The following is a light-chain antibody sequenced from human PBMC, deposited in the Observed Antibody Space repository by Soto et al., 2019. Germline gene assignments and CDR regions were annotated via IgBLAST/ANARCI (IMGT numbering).Light chain of an antibody. CDR2: DAS. J-gene: IGKJ4*01. CDR3: QHRGNWPA. Sequence: EVVLTQSPAILSLSPGERATLSCRASQSIGSTLAWYQQRSGQAPRLLIYDASSRATGIPGRISGSGSGTDFPLTISGLEVEDFAVYYCQHRGNWPAFGGGTKVEIK. CDR1: QSIGST. V-gene: IGKV3-11*01.